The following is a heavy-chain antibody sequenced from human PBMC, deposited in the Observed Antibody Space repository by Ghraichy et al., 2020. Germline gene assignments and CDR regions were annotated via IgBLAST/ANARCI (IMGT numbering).Heavy chain of an antibody. CDR1: VYTFTVYY. D-gene: IGHD4-23*01. CDR2: INPYSGDT. Sequence: ASVKVSCKTSVYTFTVYYIHWVRQAPGQGLEWMGRINPYSGDTKYAQRIQGRVTMTTDTSITTAYMELSNLHSDDTAMYYCARAPYDYGRKLDYWGQGSLVTVSS. V-gene: IGHV1-2*06. J-gene: IGHJ4*02. CDR3: ARAPYDYGRKLDY.